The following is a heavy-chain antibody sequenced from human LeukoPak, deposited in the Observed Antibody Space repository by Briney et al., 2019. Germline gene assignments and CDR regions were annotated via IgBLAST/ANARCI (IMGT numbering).Heavy chain of an antibody. CDR2: INYSGST. J-gene: IGHJ6*02. CDR3: ARSGWDLRYGMDV. V-gene: IGHV4-59*08. Sequence: SETLSLTCTVSGGSISSYYWSWIRQPPGEGLEWIGYINYSGSTNYNPSLKSRVTISVDTSKNQFSLKLSSVTAADTAVYYCARSGWDLRYGMDVWGQGTTVTVSS. D-gene: IGHD1-26*01. CDR1: GGSISSYY.